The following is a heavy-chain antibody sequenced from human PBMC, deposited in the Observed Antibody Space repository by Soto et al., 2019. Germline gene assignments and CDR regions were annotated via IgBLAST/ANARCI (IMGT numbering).Heavy chain of an antibody. CDR2: IYYSGST. D-gene: IGHD3-3*01. CDR1: GGSISSYY. V-gene: IGHV4-59*01. J-gene: IGHJ3*02. Sequence: SETLSLTCTVSGGSISSYYWSWIRQPPGKGLEWIGYIYYSGSTNYNPSLKSRVTISVDTSKNQFSLKLSSVTAADTAVYYCARDSTIFGVSYDAFDIRGQGTMVTVSS. CDR3: ARDSTIFGVSYDAFDI.